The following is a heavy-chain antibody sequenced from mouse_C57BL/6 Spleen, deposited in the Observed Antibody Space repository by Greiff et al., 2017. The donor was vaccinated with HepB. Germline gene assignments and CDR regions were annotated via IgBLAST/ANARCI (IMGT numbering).Heavy chain of an antibody. CDR3: AREGNCDLDY. CDR2: IYPSDSET. CDR1: GYTFTSYW. D-gene: IGHD4-1*01. Sequence: QVQLQQPGAELVRPGSSVKLSCKASGYTFTSYWMDWVKQRPGQGLEWIGNIYPSDSETHYNQKFKDKATLTVDKSSSTAYMRLSCLTSKDSAVYYCAREGNCDLDYWGQGTTLTVSA. V-gene: IGHV1-61*01. J-gene: IGHJ2*01.